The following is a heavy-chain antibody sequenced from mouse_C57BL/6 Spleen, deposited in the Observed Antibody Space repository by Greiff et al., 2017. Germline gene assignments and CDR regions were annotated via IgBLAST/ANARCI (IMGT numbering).Heavy chain of an antibody. V-gene: IGHV1-15*01. D-gene: IGHD1-1*01. CDR1: GYTFTDYE. J-gene: IGHJ2*01. CDR2: IDPETGGT. Sequence: QVQLLQSGAELVRPGASVTLSCKASGYTFTDYEMHWVKQTPVNGLEWIGAIDPETGGTAYNQKFKGEAILTADKSSSTAYMELRSLTSEDSAVYYCTSSYEGYWGQGTTLTVSS. CDR3: TSSYEGY.